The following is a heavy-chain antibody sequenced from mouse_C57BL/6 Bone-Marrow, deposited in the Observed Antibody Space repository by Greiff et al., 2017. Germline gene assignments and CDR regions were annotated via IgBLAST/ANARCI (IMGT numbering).Heavy chain of an antibody. CDR2: ISNGGGST. D-gene: IGHD1-1*01. J-gene: IGHJ1*03. CDR3: ARHPSTTTVDWYFDV. V-gene: IGHV5-12*01. Sequence: EVQLVESGGGLVQPGGSLKLSCAASGFTFSDYYMYWVRQTPEKRLEWVAYISNGGGSTYYPDTVKGRFTISRDNAKNTLYLQMSRLQSEDTTIDYCARHPSTTTVDWYFDVWGTGTLVTVSA. CDR1: GFTFSDYY.